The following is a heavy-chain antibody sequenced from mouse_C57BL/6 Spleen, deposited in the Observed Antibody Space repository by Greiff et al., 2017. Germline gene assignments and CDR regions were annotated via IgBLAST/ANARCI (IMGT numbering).Heavy chain of an antibody. V-gene: IGHV1-52*01. D-gene: IGHD2-4*01. CDR3: ARPIYYDYDGPYFDY. J-gene: IGHJ2*01. Sequence: QVQLKQPGAELVRPGSSVKLSCKASGYTFTSYWMHWVKQRPIQGLEWIGNIDPSDSETHYNQKFKDKATLTVDKSSSTAYMQLSSLTSEDSAVYYCARPIYYDYDGPYFDYWGQGTTLTVSS. CDR1: GYTFTSYW. CDR2: IDPSDSET.